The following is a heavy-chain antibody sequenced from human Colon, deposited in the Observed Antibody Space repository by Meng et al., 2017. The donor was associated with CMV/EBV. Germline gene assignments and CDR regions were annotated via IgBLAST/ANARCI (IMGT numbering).Heavy chain of an antibody. CDR3: ARVWRGRWFAP. J-gene: IGHJ5*02. CDR1: GFSFNDHY. CDR2: IRNKANSYTT. D-gene: IGHD2-21*01. V-gene: IGHV3-72*01. Sequence: EASGFSFNDHYMDWVRLAPGKGLEWVGRIRNKANSYTTEYAASVKGRFNISRDDSKNSVYLQMNSLKTEDTAVYYCARVWRGRWFAPWGQGTLVTVSS.